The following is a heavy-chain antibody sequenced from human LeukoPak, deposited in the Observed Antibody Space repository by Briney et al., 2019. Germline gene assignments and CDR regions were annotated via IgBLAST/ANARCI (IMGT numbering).Heavy chain of an antibody. CDR3: ARRFGVVPAEGWFDP. D-gene: IGHD2-2*01. CDR1: GYSFTSYW. J-gene: IGHJ5*02. V-gene: IGHV5-51*01. CDR2: IYPGDSDT. Sequence: GESLKISCKGSGYSFTSYWIGWVRQMPGKGLGWMGIIYPGDSDTRYSPSFQGQVTISADKSISTAYLQWSSLKASDTAMYYCARRFGVVPAEGWFDPWGQGTLVTASS.